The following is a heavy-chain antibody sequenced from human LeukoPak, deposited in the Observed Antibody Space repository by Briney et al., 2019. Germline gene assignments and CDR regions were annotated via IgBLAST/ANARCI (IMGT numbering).Heavy chain of an antibody. D-gene: IGHD6-6*01. V-gene: IGHV4-59*08. CDR3: ARGSWQHVY. CDR2: FYYSGST. J-gene: IGHJ4*02. Sequence: SETLSLTCTVSGGSISNYYWSWIRQPPGKGLEWIGYFYYSGSTSYNPSLKSRVTISVATSKNQFSLKVSSVTAADTAVYYCARGSWQHVYWGQGTLVTVSS. CDR1: GGSISNYY.